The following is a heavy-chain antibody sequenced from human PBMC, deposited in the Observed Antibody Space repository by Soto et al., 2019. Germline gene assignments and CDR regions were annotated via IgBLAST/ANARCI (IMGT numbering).Heavy chain of an antibody. D-gene: IGHD5-18*01. CDR3: AKQGDTAFWFDP. V-gene: IGHV3-21*04. CDR1: GFTFSSYS. Sequence: GGSLRLSCAASGFTFSSYSMNWVRQAPGKGLEWVSSISSSSSYIYYADSVKGRFTISRDNAKNSLYLQMNSLRAEDTAVYYCAKQGDTAFWFDPWGQGTRVTVSS. J-gene: IGHJ5*02. CDR2: ISSSSSYI.